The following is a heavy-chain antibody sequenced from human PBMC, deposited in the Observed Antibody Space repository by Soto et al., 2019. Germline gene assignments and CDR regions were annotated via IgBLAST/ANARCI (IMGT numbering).Heavy chain of an antibody. Sequence: QVQLQQWGAGLLKPSETLSLTCAVYGGSFSGYYWSWIRQPPGKGLEWIGEINHSGSTNYNPSLKSRVTTSVDTCKTQFSRKLSSVTAAETAVYYCARGLGRRFWSGYYYYYYYGMDVWGQGTTVTVSS. CDR3: ARGLGRRFWSGYYYYYYYGMDV. CDR1: GGSFSGYY. J-gene: IGHJ6*02. D-gene: IGHD3-3*01. CDR2: INHSGST. V-gene: IGHV4-34*01.